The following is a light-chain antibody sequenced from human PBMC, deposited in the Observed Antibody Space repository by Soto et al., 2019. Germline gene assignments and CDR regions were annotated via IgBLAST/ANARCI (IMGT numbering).Light chain of an antibody. J-gene: IGKJ3*01. CDR3: QNSGFT. CDR2: AAS. Sequence: DIQMTQSPSSLSASVGDRVTITCRASQGISNYLAWYQQKPGKVPKLLIYAASTLQSGVPSRFSGSGSGTDFTLTISSLQPEDVATYYCQNSGFTFGPGTKVDIK. CDR1: QGISNY. V-gene: IGKV1-27*01.